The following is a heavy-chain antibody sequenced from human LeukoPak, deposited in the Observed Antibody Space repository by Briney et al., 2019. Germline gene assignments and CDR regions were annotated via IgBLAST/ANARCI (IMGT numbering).Heavy chain of an antibody. J-gene: IGHJ4*02. CDR3: AKGGGTGYSSSWFSN. CDR2: ISSSSSYI. CDR1: GSTFSSYS. D-gene: IGHD6-13*01. V-gene: IGHV3-21*01. Sequence: PGGSLRLSCAASGSTFSSYSMNWVRQAPGKGLEWVSSISSSSSYIYYADSVKGRFTISRDNSKNTLYLQMNSLRAEDTALYYCAKGGGTGYSSSWFSNWGQGTLVTVSS.